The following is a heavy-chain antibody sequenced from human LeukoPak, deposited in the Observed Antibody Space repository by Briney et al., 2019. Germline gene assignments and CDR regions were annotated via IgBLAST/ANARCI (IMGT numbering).Heavy chain of an antibody. CDR1: GHSSNPFG. V-gene: IGHV1-18*01. Sequence: ASVKVSCKASGHSSNPFGITWVRQAPGQGLEWIGWISPYNSRRKYADKFQGRVTMTTDTSTTASYMELRSLRSDDTAVYFCANVAKGRYFFYYMDVWGKGTTVTVS. D-gene: IGHD2-15*01. CDR2: ISPYNSRR. CDR3: ANVAKGRYFFYYMDV. J-gene: IGHJ6*03.